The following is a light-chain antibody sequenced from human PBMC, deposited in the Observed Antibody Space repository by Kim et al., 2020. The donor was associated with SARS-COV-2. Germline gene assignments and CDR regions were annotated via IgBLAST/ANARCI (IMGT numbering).Light chain of an antibody. CDR3: SKYYTFPPP. CDR1: QDISNS. Sequence: DIQMTQSPSSLSASVGDRVTITCRSSQDISNSLAWFQQKPGKAPESLIFAASSLQSGVPSKFSGSGSGTDFTLTISSLQPEDFATYFLSKYYTFPPPLGPGTTPGIK. J-gene: IGKJ5*01. CDR2: AAS. V-gene: IGKV1-16*02.